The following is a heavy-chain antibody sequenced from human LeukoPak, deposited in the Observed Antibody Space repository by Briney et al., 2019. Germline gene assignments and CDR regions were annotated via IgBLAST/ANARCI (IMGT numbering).Heavy chain of an antibody. CDR1: GGSISSYY. V-gene: IGHV4-59*01. CDR3: ARLVEMATILDY. Sequence: SETLSLTCTVSGGSISSYYWSWIRQPPGKGLEWIGYIYYSGSTNYNPSLKSRVTISVDTSKNQFSLKLSSVTAADTAVYYCARLVEMATILDYWGQGTLVTVSP. D-gene: IGHD5-24*01. J-gene: IGHJ4*02. CDR2: IYYSGST.